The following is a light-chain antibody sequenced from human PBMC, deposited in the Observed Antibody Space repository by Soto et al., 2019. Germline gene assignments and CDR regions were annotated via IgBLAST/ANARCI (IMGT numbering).Light chain of an antibody. J-gene: IGLJ1*01. V-gene: IGLV2-14*01. CDR3: SSYTSSSTLYV. Sequence: QSVLTQPPSVSGSPGQSVTISCTGTSSDVGSYNYVSWYQQHPGKAPKLMIYDVSNRPSGVPNRFSGSKSGNTASLTISGLQAEDEADYYCSSYTSSSTLYVFGTGTKVTVL. CDR2: DVS. CDR1: SSDVGSYNY.